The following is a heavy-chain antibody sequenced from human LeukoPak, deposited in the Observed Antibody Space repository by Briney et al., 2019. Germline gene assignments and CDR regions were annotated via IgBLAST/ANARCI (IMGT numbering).Heavy chain of an antibody. CDR2: INPNSGGT. Sequence: ASVTVSCKASGYTFTSYAMNWVRQAPGQGLEWMGWINPNSGGTNYAQNFQGRVTITRDTSIITAYMELSSLRSDDTAVYFCARGSYDSSDYEYFQHWGQGTLVTVSS. CDR3: ARGSYDSSDYEYFQH. CDR1: GYTFTSYA. D-gene: IGHD3-22*01. J-gene: IGHJ1*01. V-gene: IGHV1-2*02.